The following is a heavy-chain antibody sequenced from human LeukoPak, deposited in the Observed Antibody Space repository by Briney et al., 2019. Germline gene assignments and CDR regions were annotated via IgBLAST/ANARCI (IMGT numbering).Heavy chain of an antibody. CDR3: ARARFFWTGAIYPYYIDV. J-gene: IGHJ6*03. D-gene: IGHD3/OR15-3a*01. V-gene: IGHV1-18*01. Sequence: ASVKVSCKASGDNFRIDGISWLRQAPGQGLEWLGWVSASSGNMNYAQNFQGRLTMTTATSTNTAFMELRSLRSDDTAMSYCARARFFWTGAIYPYYIDVWGKGGTLIVSS. CDR1: GDNFRIDG. CDR2: VSASSGNM.